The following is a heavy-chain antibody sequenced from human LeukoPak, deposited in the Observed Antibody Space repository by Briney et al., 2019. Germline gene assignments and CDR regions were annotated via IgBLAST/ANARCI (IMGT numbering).Heavy chain of an antibody. V-gene: IGHV3-21*01. CDR3: ARHGLYDSTDYWTFQH. Sequence: GGSLRLSCAASGFTFSLYSMNWVRQAPGKGLEWVSSISSSSSYIYSADSVKGRFTISRDNAKSSLYLQMNGLRAVDTAVYYCARHGLYDSTDYWTFQHWGQGTLVTVSS. CDR2: ISSSSSYI. D-gene: IGHD3-22*01. CDR1: GFTFSLYS. J-gene: IGHJ1*01.